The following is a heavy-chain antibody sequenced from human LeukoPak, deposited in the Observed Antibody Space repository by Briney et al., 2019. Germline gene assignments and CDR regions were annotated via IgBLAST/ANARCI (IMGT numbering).Heavy chain of an antibody. CDR3: ARASDSSNILYYYYYMDV. CDR2: IYTSGST. J-gene: IGHJ6*03. D-gene: IGHD6-13*01. CDR1: GGSISSGSYY. Sequence: SETLSLTCTVSGGSISSGSYYWSWIRQPAGKGLEWIGRIYTSGSTNYNPSLKSRVTISVDTSKNQFSLKLSSVTAADTAVYYCARASDSSNILYYYYYMDVWGKGTTVTVSS. V-gene: IGHV4-61*02.